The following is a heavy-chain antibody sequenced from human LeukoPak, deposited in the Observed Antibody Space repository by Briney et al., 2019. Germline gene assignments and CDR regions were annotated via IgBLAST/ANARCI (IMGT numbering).Heavy chain of an antibody. Sequence: SETLSLTCDVSGVSINTCCYYWTWIRQPPGKGLEWIGYKYYSGSTRYNSSLRSRLTISLDTSKNQFSLRLTSVTAADTAVYYCARGRSYGFDFDSWGPGTLVIVAS. D-gene: IGHD5-18*01. CDR1: GVSINTCCYY. CDR2: KYYSGST. CDR3: ARGRSYGFDFDS. J-gene: IGHJ4*02. V-gene: IGHV4-61*01.